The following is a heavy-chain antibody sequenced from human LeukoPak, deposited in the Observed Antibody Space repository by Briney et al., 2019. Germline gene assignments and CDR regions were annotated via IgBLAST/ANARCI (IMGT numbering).Heavy chain of an antibody. CDR2: INHSGST. J-gene: IGHJ5*02. Sequence: PSETLSLTCAVYGGSFSGYYWSWIRQPPGKGLEWIGEINHSGSTNYNPSLKSRVTISVDTSKNQFSLKLSSVTAADTAVYYCARGAVVVPAPNWFDHWGQGTLVTVSS. CDR3: ARGAVVVPAPNWFDH. V-gene: IGHV4-34*01. D-gene: IGHD2-2*01. CDR1: GGSFSGYY.